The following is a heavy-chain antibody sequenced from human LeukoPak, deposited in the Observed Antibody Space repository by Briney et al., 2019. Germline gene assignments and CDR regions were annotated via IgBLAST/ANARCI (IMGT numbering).Heavy chain of an antibody. Sequence: GASVKVSFKASGGTFSSYSISWVRQAPGQGLEWMGGIIPIFGTANYAQQFQGRVTITADESTSTAYMELSSLRSEDTAVYYCARRTDHYGDAFDIWGQGTMVTVSS. V-gene: IGHV1-69*13. CDR1: GGTFSSYS. CDR2: IIPIFGTA. CDR3: ARRTDHYGDAFDI. J-gene: IGHJ3*02. D-gene: IGHD4-17*01.